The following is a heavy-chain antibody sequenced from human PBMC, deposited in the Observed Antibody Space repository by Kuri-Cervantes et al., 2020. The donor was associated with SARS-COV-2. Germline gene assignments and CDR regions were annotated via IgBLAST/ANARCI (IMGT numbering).Heavy chain of an antibody. J-gene: IGHJ3*02. CDR1: GYTFPRYD. D-gene: IGHD3-10*01. CDR3: ARSRFGDYLDAFDI. Sequence: ASVKVSCKASGYTFPRYDINWVRQATGQGLEWMGWMNPNSGNTGYAQKFQGRVTITRNTSISTAYMELSSLRSEDTAVYYCARSRFGDYLDAFDIWGQGTMVTVSS. V-gene: IGHV1-8*03. CDR2: MNPNSGNT.